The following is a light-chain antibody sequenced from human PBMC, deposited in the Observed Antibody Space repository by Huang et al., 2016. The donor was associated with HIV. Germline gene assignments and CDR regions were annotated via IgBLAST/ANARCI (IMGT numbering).Light chain of an antibody. Sequence: EIVMTQSPATLSVSPGEGATLSCRASQTISRGLAWYQQRPGQAPRLLIYGASIRATGIPARFSGSGSGTEFTLTISSLQSEDFAVYYCQHYYSWPPWTFGQGTKVDIK. J-gene: IGKJ1*01. CDR3: QHYYSWPPWT. CDR2: GAS. CDR1: QTISRG. V-gene: IGKV3-15*01.